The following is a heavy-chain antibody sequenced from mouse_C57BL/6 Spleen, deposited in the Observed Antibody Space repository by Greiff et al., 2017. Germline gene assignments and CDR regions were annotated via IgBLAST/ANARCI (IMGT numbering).Heavy chain of an antibody. V-gene: IGHV3-3*01. CDR1: GFSINSDCY. CDR2: TFYSGIT. D-gene: IGHD2-3*01. Sequence: EVQVVESGPSLVRPSQTLSLTCTVTGFSINSDCYWIWIRQFPGNKLEYIGYTFYSGITYYNPSLESRTYITRDTSKNPFSLKLSSVTTEDTATYYCARGNGYYGDYYAMDYWGQGTSVTVSS. J-gene: IGHJ4*01. CDR3: ARGNGYYGDYYAMDY.